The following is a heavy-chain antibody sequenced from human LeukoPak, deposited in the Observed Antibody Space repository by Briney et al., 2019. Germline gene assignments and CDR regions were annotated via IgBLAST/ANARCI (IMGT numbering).Heavy chain of an antibody. J-gene: IGHJ4*02. D-gene: IGHD1-1*01. Sequence: GGSLSLACAAAGFIVRNYWMGWVRPAPGKGLDWVANIHEEGSEKYYVDSVKGRFTITRDNAKNSLYLQINILRADDTAVFYWLSGPRHCGQGPLVTVSS. CDR3: LSGPRH. CDR1: GFIVRNYW. CDR2: IHEEGSEK. V-gene: IGHV3-7*01.